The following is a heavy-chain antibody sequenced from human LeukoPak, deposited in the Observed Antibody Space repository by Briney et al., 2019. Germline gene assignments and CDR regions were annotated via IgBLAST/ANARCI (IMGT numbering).Heavy chain of an antibody. V-gene: IGHV3-30*18. Sequence: GGSLRLSCAASGFTFSSYGMHWVRQAPGKGLEWVAVISYDGSNKYYADSVKGRFTISRDNSKNTLYLQMNSLRAEDTAVYYCAKGLRWPQDRDYYYYMDVWGKGTTVTISS. CDR2: ISYDGSNK. D-gene: IGHD4-23*01. CDR3: AKGLRWPQDRDYYYYMDV. J-gene: IGHJ6*03. CDR1: GFTFSSYG.